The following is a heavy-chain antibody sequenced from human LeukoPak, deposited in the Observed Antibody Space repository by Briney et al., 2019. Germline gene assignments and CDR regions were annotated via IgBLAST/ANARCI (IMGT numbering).Heavy chain of an antibody. CDR1: GFTFRSHA. D-gene: IGHD3-10*01. Sequence: GGSLRLSCVGSGFTFRSHAMSWVRQAPEKGLEFVSGIYENGGTTYYADSVKGRFTISRDNSKNTLYVQMNSLRAEDTAVYYCAKGHYYGSGSLDYWGQGTLVTVSS. CDR3: AKGHYYGSGSLDY. J-gene: IGHJ4*02. CDR2: IYENGGTT. V-gene: IGHV3-23*01.